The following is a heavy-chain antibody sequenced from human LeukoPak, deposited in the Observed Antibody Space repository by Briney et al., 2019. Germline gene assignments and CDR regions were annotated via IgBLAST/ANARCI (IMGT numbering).Heavy chain of an antibody. D-gene: IGHD1-7*01. CDR1: GFTFSSYA. CDR2: ISYDGSNK. CDR3: ARGAYNWNYGGYGAFDI. J-gene: IGHJ3*02. V-gene: IGHV3-30*07. Sequence: GGSLRLSCAASGFTFSSYAMHWVRQAPGKGLEWVAVISYDGSNKYYADSVKGRFTISRDNSKNTLYLQMNSLRAEDTAVYYCARGAYNWNYGGYGAFDIWGQGTMVTVSS.